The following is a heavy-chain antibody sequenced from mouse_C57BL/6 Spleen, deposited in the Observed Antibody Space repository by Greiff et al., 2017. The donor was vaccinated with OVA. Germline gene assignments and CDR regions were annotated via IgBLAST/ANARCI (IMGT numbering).Heavy chain of an antibody. CDR2: ISSGGSYT. CDR1: GFTFSSYG. D-gene: IGHD1-2*01. Sequence: DVMLVESGGDLVKPGGSLKLSCAASGFTFSSYGMSWVRQTPDKRLEWVATISSGGSYTYYPDSVKGRFTISRDNAKNTLYLQMSSLKSEDTAMYYCARQRGTFFTDAMDYWGQGTSVTVSS. J-gene: IGHJ4*01. CDR3: ARQRGTFFTDAMDY. V-gene: IGHV5-6*02.